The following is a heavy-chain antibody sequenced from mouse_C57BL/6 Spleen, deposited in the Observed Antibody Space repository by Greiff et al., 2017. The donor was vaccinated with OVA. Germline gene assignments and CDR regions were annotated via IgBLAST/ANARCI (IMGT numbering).Heavy chain of an antibody. CDR3: ARGAIYYGNYHYFDY. CDR1: GYTFTSYW. CDR2: IDPSDSYT. Sequence: VQLQQPGAELVRPGTSVKLSCKASGYTFTSYWMHWVKQRPGQGLEWIGVIDPSDSYTNYNQKFKGKATLTVDTSSSTAYMQLSSLTSEDSAVYYCARGAIYYGNYHYFDYWGKGTTLTVSS. D-gene: IGHD2-1*01. J-gene: IGHJ2*01. V-gene: IGHV1-59*01.